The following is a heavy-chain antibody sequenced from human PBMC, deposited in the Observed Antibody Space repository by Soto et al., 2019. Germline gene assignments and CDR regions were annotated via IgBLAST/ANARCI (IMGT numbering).Heavy chain of an antibody. D-gene: IGHD2-2*01. Sequence: GGALRLSCTASGVTFGDYAMSWFRQAPGKGLEWVGFIRSKAYGGTTEYAASVKGRFTISRDDSKSIADLQMNSLKTEDTAVYYCTREAYCSSTSCYRYPFFANYYYYYYMDVWGKGTTVTVSS. CDR1: GVTFGDYA. J-gene: IGHJ6*03. CDR2: IRSKAYGGTT. CDR3: TREAYCSSTSCYRYPFFANYYYYYYMDV. V-gene: IGHV3-49*03.